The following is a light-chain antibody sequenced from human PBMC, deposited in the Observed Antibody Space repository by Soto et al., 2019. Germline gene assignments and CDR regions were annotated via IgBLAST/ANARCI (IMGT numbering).Light chain of an antibody. CDR2: GAS. CDR3: QQYTNWPKT. V-gene: IGKV3-15*01. CDR1: ESVSSN. J-gene: IGKJ1*01. Sequence: EVVMTQSPATLSVSPGERATLSCRASESVSSNLAWYQQRPGQAPRLLIYGASTRATGIPARFSGSGSGTDCTLTISRLEPEDFAVYYCQQYTNWPKTFGQGTKVDIK.